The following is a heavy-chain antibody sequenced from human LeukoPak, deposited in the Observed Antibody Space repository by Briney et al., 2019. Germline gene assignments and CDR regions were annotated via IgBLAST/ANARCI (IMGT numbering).Heavy chain of an antibody. CDR1: GFTFSSYE. Sequence: PGGSLRLSCAASGFTFSSYEMNWVRQAPGKGLEWVSYISSSGSTIYYADSVKGRFTISRDNAKNSLYLQMNSLGAEDTAVYYCARERPEVPAAMSYYYYGMDVWGKGTTVTVSS. V-gene: IGHV3-48*03. CDR3: ARERPEVPAAMSYYYYGMDV. CDR2: ISSSGSTI. D-gene: IGHD2-2*01. J-gene: IGHJ6*04.